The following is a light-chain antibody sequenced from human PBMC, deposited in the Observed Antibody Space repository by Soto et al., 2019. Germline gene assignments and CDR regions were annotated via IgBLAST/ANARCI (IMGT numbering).Light chain of an antibody. CDR1: QGISSF. J-gene: IGKJ4*01. CDR2: AAS. V-gene: IGKV1-9*01. Sequence: DIQLTQSPSFLSASLGDRVTITCRASQGISSFLAWYQQKPGKAPNLLIYAASTLQSGVPSRFGGSGSGTEFSLTISSLQAEDFATYYCQHLKSFPFTFGGGTKVELK. CDR3: QHLKSFPFT.